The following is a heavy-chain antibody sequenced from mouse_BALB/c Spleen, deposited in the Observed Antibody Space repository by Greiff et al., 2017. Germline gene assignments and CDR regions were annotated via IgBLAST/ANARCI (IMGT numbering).Heavy chain of an antibody. J-gene: IGHJ4*01. CDR1: GYTFTSYW. CDR3: ARCYYCSSYNYAMDY. Sequence: QVQLQQSGAELAKPGASVKMSCKASGYTFTSYWMHWVKQRPGQGLEWIGYINPSTGYTEYNQKFKDKATLTADKSSSTAYMQLSSLTSEDSAVYYCARCYYCSSYNYAMDYWGQGTSVTVSS. V-gene: IGHV1-7*01. D-gene: IGHD1-1*01. CDR2: INPSTGYT.